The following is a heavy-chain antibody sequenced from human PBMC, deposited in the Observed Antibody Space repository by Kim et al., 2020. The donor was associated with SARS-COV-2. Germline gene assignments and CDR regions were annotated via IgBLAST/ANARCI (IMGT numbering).Heavy chain of an antibody. CDR1: GFTFSSYA. D-gene: IGHD1-26*01. CDR2: IYSGGSST. Sequence: GGSLRLSCAASGFTFSSYAMSWVRQAPGKGLEWVSVIYSGGSSTYYADSVKGRFTISRDNSKNTLYLQMNSLRAEDTAVYYCAKEGVGGDFDYWGQGTLVTVS. J-gene: IGHJ4*02. V-gene: IGHV3-23*03. CDR3: AKEGVGGDFDY.